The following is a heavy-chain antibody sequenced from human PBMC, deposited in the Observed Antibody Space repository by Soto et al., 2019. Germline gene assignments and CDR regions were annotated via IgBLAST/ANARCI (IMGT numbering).Heavy chain of an antibody. V-gene: IGHV3-21*01. CDR1: GFTVSSYS. CDR2: ISSSSSYI. CDR3: ARDREVAAVYGMDV. Sequence: EVQLVESGGGLVKPGGSLRLSCAASGFTVSSYSMNWVRQAPGKGLEWVSSISSSSSYIYYADSVKGRCTITRDNAKNSLYLQMKSLRAEDTAVYYCARDREVAAVYGMDVWGQGTTVSDSS. D-gene: IGHD6-13*01. J-gene: IGHJ6*02.